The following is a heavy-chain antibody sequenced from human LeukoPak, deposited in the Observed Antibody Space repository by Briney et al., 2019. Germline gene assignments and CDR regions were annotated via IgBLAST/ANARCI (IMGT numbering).Heavy chain of an antibody. V-gene: IGHV3-33*08. Sequence: GGSLRPSCVGSGFTFSSHAMTWVRQAPGKGLEWVAVIWHDGSNTYYADSVKGRFTISRDNSKNTLYLQMNSLRAEDTAVYHCARGVGYPRYGAYFDYWGQGTLVTVSS. CDR2: IWHDGSNT. J-gene: IGHJ4*02. CDR1: GFTFSSHA. CDR3: ARGVGYPRYGAYFDY. D-gene: IGHD5-24*01.